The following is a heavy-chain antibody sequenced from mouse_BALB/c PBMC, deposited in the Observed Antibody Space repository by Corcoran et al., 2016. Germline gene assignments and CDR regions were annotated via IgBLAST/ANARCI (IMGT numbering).Heavy chain of an antibody. Sequence: QIQLVQSGPELKKPGETVKISCKASGYTFTNYGMNWVKQAPGKGLKWMGWINTYPGEPTYADDFKGRFAFSLETSASTAYLQINNLKNEDTATYFCATMVTMDYWGQGTSVTVSS. V-gene: IGHV9-3-1*01. CDR3: ATMVTMDY. CDR2: INTYPGEP. J-gene: IGHJ4*01. D-gene: IGHD2-2*01. CDR1: GYTFTNYG.